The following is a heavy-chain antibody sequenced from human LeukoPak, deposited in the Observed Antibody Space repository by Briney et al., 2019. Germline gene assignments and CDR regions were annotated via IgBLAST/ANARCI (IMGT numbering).Heavy chain of an antibody. D-gene: IGHD1-7*01. J-gene: IGHJ4*02. CDR1: GGSISSSSYY. V-gene: IGHV4-39*01. Sequence: SETLSLTCTVSGGSISSSSYYWGWTRQPPGRGLEWIGSIYYSGITYYNPSLNSRVTISVDTSKNQFSLKLSSVTAADTAVYYCARRGWNYGSAVDYWGQGTLVTVSS. CDR3: ARRGWNYGSAVDY. CDR2: IYYSGIT.